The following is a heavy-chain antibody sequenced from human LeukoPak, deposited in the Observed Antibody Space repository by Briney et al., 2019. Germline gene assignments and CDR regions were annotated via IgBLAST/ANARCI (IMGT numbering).Heavy chain of an antibody. D-gene: IGHD6-19*01. CDR3: ASVQWLADTWGY. V-gene: IGHV4-39*01. CDR2: IYYSGST. Sequence: SETLSLTCTVSGGSISSSRYYWGWIRQPPGKGLEWIGSIYYSGSTYYNPSLKSRVTISVDTSKNQFSLKLNSVTTADTAVYYCASVQWLADTWGYWGQGTLVTVSS. J-gene: IGHJ4*02. CDR1: GGSISSSRYY.